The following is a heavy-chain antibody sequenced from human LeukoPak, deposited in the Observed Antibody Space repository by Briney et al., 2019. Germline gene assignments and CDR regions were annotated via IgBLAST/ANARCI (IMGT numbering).Heavy chain of an antibody. D-gene: IGHD1-26*01. CDR2: ISGTGGNT. CDR1: GFTFSSYS. CDR3: AKDGVGATTNFDS. J-gene: IGHJ4*02. V-gene: IGHV3-23*01. Sequence: PGGSLRLSCAASGFTFSSYSMNWVRQAPGKGLEWVSAISGTGGNTYYADSVKGRFTISRDNSKNTLYLQMNSLRAEDTAVYYCAKDGVGATTNFDSWGQGTLVTVSS.